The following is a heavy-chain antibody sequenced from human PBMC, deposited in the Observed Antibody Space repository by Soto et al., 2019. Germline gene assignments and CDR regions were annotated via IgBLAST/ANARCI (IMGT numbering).Heavy chain of an antibody. D-gene: IGHD2-15*01. Sequence: QVQLVESGGGVVQPGRSLRLSCAASGFTFSSYAMHWVRQAPGKGLEWVAVISYDGSNKYYADSVKGRFTISRDNSKNTLYRQMNSLRAEDTAVYYVAREGYCSGGSCPRGMYVWGQGTTVTFSS. CDR1: GFTFSSYA. V-gene: IGHV3-30*14. CDR3: AREGYCSGGSCPRGMYV. J-gene: IGHJ6*02. CDR2: ISYDGSNK.